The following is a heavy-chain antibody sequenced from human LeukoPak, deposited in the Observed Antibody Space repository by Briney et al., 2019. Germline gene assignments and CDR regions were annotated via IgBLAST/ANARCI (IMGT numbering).Heavy chain of an antibody. J-gene: IGHJ4*02. CDR1: GFSLSTSGVV. CDR2: IYWDDDK. V-gene: IGHV2-5*02. Sequence: SGPTLVKPTQTLTRTCTFSGFSLSTSGVVVGWIRQPPGKALEWLALIYWDDDKRYSPSLKSRLTITKDTSKNQVVLTMTNMDPVDTATYYCAHVPRGNSFDYWGQGTLVTVSS. CDR3: AHVPRGNSFDY.